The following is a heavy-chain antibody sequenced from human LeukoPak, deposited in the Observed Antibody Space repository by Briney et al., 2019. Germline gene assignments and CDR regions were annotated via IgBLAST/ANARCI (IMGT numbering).Heavy chain of an antibody. J-gene: IGHJ3*02. Sequence: PSETLSLTCAVYGGSFSGYYWSWIRQPPGKGLGWIGEINHSGSTNYNPSLKSRVTISVDTSKNQFSLKLSSVTAADTAVYYCARGSRITMIVVVTPRAFDIWGQGTMVTVSS. D-gene: IGHD3-22*01. CDR3: ARGSRITMIVVVTPRAFDI. V-gene: IGHV4-34*01. CDR1: GGSFSGYY. CDR2: INHSGST.